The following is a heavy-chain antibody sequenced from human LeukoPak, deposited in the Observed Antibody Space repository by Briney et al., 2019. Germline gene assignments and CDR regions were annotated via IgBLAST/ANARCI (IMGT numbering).Heavy chain of an antibody. CDR3: VREGGSGWYSGWLDP. V-gene: IGHV3-20*04. Sequence: SGGSLRLSCAASGFTFDDYGMSWVRQAPGKGLEWVSGINWNGGSTGYADSVKGRFTISRDNAKNSLYLQMNSLRAEDTALYYCVREGGSGWYSGWLDPWGQGTLVTVSS. CDR1: GFTFDDYG. J-gene: IGHJ5*02. D-gene: IGHD6-19*01. CDR2: INWNGGST.